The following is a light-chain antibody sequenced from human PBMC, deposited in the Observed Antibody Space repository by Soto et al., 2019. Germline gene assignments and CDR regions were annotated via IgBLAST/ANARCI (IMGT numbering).Light chain of an antibody. CDR3: QQGKTFPFT. J-gene: IGKJ3*01. Sequence: IQMTQSPRSVSASVGDTVTLSCQTSHGGSGWFAWYQQKPGKAPTLLIYTVSNLQSGVPSRFSGSGSGTDFSLTITNLQPEDFATYFCQQGKTFPFTFGPGTKVEVK. CDR1: HGGSGW. V-gene: IGKV1-12*01. CDR2: TVS.